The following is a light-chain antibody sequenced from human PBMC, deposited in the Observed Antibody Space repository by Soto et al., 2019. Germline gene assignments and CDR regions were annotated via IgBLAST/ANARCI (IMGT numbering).Light chain of an antibody. CDR3: QKYDSSPLT. J-gene: IGKJ4*02. CDR1: QGIGVY. V-gene: IGKV1-27*01. CDR2: AAS. Sequence: DIQMTQSPSSLSASLGDRDTVTCRASQGIGVYLAWFRQKPGYVPELLIYAASTLKSGVQSRFSGSASGTDFTLTISSLEREGVATYHCQKYDSSPLTCGGRPMVELK.